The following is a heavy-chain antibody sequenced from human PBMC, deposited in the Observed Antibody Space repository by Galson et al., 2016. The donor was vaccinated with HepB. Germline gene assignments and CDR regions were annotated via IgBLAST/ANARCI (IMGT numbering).Heavy chain of an antibody. CDR3: AKDFGAGHNFGLSPNY. V-gene: IGHV3-9*01. D-gene: IGHD1-1*01. J-gene: IGHJ4*02. Sequence: SLRLSCAASRFTFNEYAMHWVRQAPGMGLAWVTGITWNSGRIGYADSVRGRFTISRDGSKNSLYLQINSLRVEDTAFYYCAKDFGAGHNFGLSPNYWGQGTLVTVSS. CDR2: ITWNSGRI. CDR1: RFTFNEYA.